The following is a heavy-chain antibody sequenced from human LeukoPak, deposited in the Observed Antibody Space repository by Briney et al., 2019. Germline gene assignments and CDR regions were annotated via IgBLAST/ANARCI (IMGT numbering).Heavy chain of an antibody. V-gene: IGHV4-30-2*01. CDR2: IYHSGST. D-gene: IGHD3-10*01. J-gene: IGHJ5*02. CDR3: ARVYGSGRRSGGNWFDP. Sequence: SQTLSRTCAVSGGSISSGGYSWSWIRQPPGKGLEWIGYIYHSGSTYYNPSLESRVTISVDRSKNQFSLKLSSVTAADTAVYYCARVYGSGRRSGGNWFDPWGQGTLVSVSS. CDR1: GGSISSGGYS.